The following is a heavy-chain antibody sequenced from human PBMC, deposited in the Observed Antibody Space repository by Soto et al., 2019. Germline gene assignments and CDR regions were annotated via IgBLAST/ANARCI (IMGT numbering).Heavy chain of an antibody. J-gene: IGHJ4*02. CDR3: ATQKESIDGSGSNQIYY. V-gene: IGHV4-61*01. D-gene: IGHD3-10*01. CDR2: IYYSGST. CDR1: GGAVSSCSYY. Sequence: SETLSLTCTVCGGAVSSCSYYWCWIRQPPGKGLEWIGDIYYSGSTNYNPPLKSRVTISVDTSKNRFSLKLTSVTAADTAVYYCATQKESIDGSGSNQIYYWGQGTPVTVSS.